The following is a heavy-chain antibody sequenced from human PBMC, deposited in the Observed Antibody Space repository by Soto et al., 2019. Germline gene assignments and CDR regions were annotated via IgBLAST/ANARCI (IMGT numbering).Heavy chain of an antibody. CDR1: GFPFGTYA. D-gene: IGHD6-13*01. V-gene: IGHV3-23*01. CDR3: AAGSSWSTGFDY. J-gene: IGHJ4*02. CDR2: ISGSGGST. Sequence: GGSLRLSCAASGFPFGTYAMSWVRQAPGKGLEWVSSISGSGGSTNYADSVKGRFTISRDSSKNTLYVQMNSLRDDDTAVYYCAAGSSWSTGFDYWGPGTLVTSPQ.